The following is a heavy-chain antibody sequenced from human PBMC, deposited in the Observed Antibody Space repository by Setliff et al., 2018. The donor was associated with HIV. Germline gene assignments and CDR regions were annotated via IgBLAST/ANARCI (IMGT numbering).Heavy chain of an antibody. CDR3: ASSITVAAGRSHYYYAMDV. J-gene: IGHJ6*02. CDR2: IHPGDSTT. D-gene: IGHD1-20*01. Sequence: GESLKISCEGSGYSFTSYWIGWVRQMPEKGLEWMGIIHPGDSTTRYSPSFQGQVTISADKSISPAYLQWSSLKASDTAMYYCASSITVAAGRSHYYYAMDVWGQGTTVTSP. V-gene: IGHV5-51*01. CDR1: GYSFTSYW.